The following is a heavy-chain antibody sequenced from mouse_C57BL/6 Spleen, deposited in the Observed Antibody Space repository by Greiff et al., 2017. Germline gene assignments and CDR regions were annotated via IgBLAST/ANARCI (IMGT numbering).Heavy chain of an antibody. V-gene: IGHV1-42*01. CDR1: GYSFTGYY. CDR3: ARRSILYDYDEGFAY. D-gene: IGHD2-4*01. CDR2: LNPSTGGT. J-gene: IGHJ3*01. Sequence: VQLKESGPELVKPGASVKISCKASGYSFTGYYMNWVKQSPEKSLEWIGELNPSTGGTTYNQKFKAKATLTVDKSSSTAYMQLKSLTSEDSAVYYCARRSILYDYDEGFAYWGQGTLVTVSA.